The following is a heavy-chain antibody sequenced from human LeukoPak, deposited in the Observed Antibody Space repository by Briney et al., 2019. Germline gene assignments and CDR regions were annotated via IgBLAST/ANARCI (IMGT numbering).Heavy chain of an antibody. D-gene: IGHD2-2*01. CDR2: INHSGST. Sequence: SETLSLTCAVYGGSFSGYYWSWIRQPPGKGPEWIGEINHSGSTNYNPSLKSRVTISVDTSKNQFSLKLSSVTAADTAVYYCARGSCSSTSCKPDAFDIWGQGTTVTVSS. CDR1: GGSFSGYY. CDR3: ARGSCSSTSCKPDAFDI. V-gene: IGHV4-34*01. J-gene: IGHJ3*02.